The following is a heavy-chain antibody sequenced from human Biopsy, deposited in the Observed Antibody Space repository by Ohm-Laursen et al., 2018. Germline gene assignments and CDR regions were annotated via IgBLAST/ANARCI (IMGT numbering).Heavy chain of an antibody. CDR3: ARVGAGAPSIDYFDY. V-gene: IGHV4-59*01. J-gene: IGHJ4*02. CDR2: IYYSGST. CDR1: GGSIGSFF. D-gene: IGHD1-26*01. Sequence: TLSLTCTVSGGSIGSFFWSWIRQPPGKGLEWIGYIYYSGSTNYNPSLRSRVTISVDRSKNQFSPELSSVTAADTAVYYCARVGAGAPSIDYFDYWGQGALVTVSS.